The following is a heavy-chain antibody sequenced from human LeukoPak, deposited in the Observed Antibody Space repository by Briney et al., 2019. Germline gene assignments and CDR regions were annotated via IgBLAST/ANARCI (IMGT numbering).Heavy chain of an antibody. Sequence: GGSLRLSRAASGFTFSNAWMSWVRQAPGKGLEWVGRSKSKTDGGTTDYAAPVKGRFTISRDDSSNTVYLQMNSLKTEDTAVYYCTTGPFWGQGTLVTVSS. CDR2: SKSKTDGGTT. V-gene: IGHV3-15*01. J-gene: IGHJ4*02. CDR3: TTGPF. CDR1: GFTFSNAW.